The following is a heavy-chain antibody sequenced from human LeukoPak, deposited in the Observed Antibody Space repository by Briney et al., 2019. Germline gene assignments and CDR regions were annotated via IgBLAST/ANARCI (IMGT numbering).Heavy chain of an antibody. V-gene: IGHV1-8*03. J-gene: IGHJ4*02. Sequence: ASVKVSCKASGYTFTCYDINWVRQATGQGLEWMGWMNPNSGNTGYAQKFQGRVTITRNTSISTAYMELSSLRSEDTAVYYCARGRNRITIFGVVSTYYFDYWGQGTLVTVSS. CDR1: GYTFTCYD. CDR2: MNPNSGNT. CDR3: ARGRNRITIFGVVSTYYFDY. D-gene: IGHD3-3*01.